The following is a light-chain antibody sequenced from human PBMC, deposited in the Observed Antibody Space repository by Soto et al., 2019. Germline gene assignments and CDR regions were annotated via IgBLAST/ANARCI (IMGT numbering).Light chain of an antibody. CDR3: SSYTSSSTFYV. CDR2: EVS. CDR1: SSDVGGYNY. Sequence: QSALAQPASVSGSPGQSITISCTGTSSDVGGYNYVSWYQQHPGKAPKLMIYEVSNRPSGVSNRFSGSKSGNTASLTISALQAEDEADYYCSSYTSSSTFYVLGTGTKVTVL. V-gene: IGLV2-14*01. J-gene: IGLJ1*01.